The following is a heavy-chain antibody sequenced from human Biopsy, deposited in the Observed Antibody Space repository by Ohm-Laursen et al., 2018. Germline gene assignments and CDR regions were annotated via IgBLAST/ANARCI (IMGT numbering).Heavy chain of an antibody. CDR2: VHHVGRA. Sequence: TLSLTWAVYGGTYSGYSWSWIRQPPGKGLGWIGEVHHVGRANYNPSLKSRVTISGNMSKKQFSLKLSGETAADTAVYYCARFIVPSLHCSNGVCPIRWFDPWGQGTLVTVFS. J-gene: IGHJ5*02. V-gene: IGHV4-34*01. CDR3: ARFIVPSLHCSNGVCPIRWFDP. CDR1: GGTYSGYS. D-gene: IGHD2-2*01.